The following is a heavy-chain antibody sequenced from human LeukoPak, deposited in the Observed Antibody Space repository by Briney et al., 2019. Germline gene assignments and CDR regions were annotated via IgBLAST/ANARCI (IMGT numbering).Heavy chain of an antibody. CDR1: GGTFSSYA. CDR2: IIPIFGTT. CDR3: ARGGLEMATNSHPSPLYYFDY. Sequence: SVKVSCKTSGGTFSSYAISWLRQAPGQGLEWMGGIIPIFGTTNYAQKFQGRVTITADESTSTAYMELSSLRSEDTAVYYCARGGLEMATNSHPSPLYYFDYWGQGTLVTVSS. J-gene: IGHJ4*02. V-gene: IGHV1-69*13. D-gene: IGHD5-24*01.